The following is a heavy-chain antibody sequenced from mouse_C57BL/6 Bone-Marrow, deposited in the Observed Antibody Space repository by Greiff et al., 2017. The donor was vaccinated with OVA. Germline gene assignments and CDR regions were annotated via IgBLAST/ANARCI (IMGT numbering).Heavy chain of an antibody. V-gene: IGHV1-19*01. CDR3: ARVTTPLHWYFDV. Sequence: VQLQQSGPVLVKPGASVKMSCKASGYTFTDYYMNWVKQSHGKSLEWIGVINPYNGGTSYNQKFKGKATLTVDKSSSTAYMELNSLTSEDSAVYYCARVTTPLHWYFDVWGTGTTVTVSS. J-gene: IGHJ1*03. D-gene: IGHD2-3*01. CDR1: GYTFTDYY. CDR2: INPYNGGT.